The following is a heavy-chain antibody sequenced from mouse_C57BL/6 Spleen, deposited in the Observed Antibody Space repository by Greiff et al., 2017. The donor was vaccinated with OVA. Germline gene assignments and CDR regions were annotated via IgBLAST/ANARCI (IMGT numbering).Heavy chain of an antibody. D-gene: IGHD1-1*01. V-gene: IGHV1-80*01. CDR1: GYAFSSYW. J-gene: IGHJ2*01. CDR3: ARPITTLVGYFDY. Sequence: VQLQQSGAELVKPGASVKISCKASGYAFSSYWMNWVKQRPGQGLEWIGQIYPGGGDTNYNGKFKGKATLTADKSSSTAYMQLSSLTSEDSAVYFCARPITTLVGYFDYWGQGTTLTVSS. CDR2: IYPGGGDT.